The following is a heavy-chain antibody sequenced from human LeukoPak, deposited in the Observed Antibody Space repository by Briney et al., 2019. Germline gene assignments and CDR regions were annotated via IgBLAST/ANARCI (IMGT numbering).Heavy chain of an antibody. J-gene: IGHJ6*03. CDR1: GGTFNSYA. CDR2: MNPNSGNT. CDR3: ARAKPHYYYYYMDV. Sequence: ASVKVSCKASGGTFNSYAINWVRQATGQGLEWMGWMNPNSGNTGYAQKFQGRVTMTRNTSISTAYMELSSLRSEDTAVYYCARAKPHYYYYYMDVWGKGTTVTISS. V-gene: IGHV1-8*02.